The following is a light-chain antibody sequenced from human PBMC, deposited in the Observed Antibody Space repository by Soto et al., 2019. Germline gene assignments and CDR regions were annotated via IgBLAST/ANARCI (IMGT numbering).Light chain of an antibody. CDR2: AAS. V-gene: IGKV1-39*01. Sequence: IQLTQAPSSLSASVGDRGTITCRASQGISSYLNWYQQKPGKAPKLLIYAASSLQSGVPSRFSGSGSGTDFTLTISSLQPEDFATYYCQQSYSTMWTFGQGTKVDI. J-gene: IGKJ1*01. CDR1: QGISSY. CDR3: QQSYSTMWT.